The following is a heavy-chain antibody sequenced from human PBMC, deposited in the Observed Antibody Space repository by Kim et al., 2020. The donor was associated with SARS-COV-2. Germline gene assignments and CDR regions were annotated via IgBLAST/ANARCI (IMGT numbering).Heavy chain of an antibody. J-gene: IGHJ4*02. CDR3: AKDQRCGEGN. CDR2: ISGSGITT. Sequence: GGSLRLSCAASGFTFSSYAMSWVRQAPGKGLEWVSAISGSGITTYYADSVKGRFTISRDNSKNTLSLQMNSLRAEDTAVYYCAKDQRCGEGNWGQGTLVTVSS. V-gene: IGHV3-23*01. CDR1: GFTFSSYA. D-gene: IGHD6-25*01.